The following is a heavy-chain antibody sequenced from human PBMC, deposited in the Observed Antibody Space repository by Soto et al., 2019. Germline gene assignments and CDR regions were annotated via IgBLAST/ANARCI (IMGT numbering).Heavy chain of an antibody. Sequence: LGGSLRLSCAASVFSVSSSYMSWVRQAPGKCLEWFSVFYSGGSTXXTDSVKGRXXISRDNSKNTLXLQMNXLRSEDTAVYYCATEGRPSGWYFDLWRRGTPVTVSS. CDR2: FYSGGST. V-gene: IGHV3-66*01. CDR1: VFSVSSSY. CDR3: ATEGRPSGWYFDL. D-gene: IGHD3-10*01. J-gene: IGHJ2*01.